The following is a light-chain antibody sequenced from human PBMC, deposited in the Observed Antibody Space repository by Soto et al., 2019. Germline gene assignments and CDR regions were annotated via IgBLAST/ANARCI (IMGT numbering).Light chain of an antibody. Sequence: EIVMTQSPATLSVSPGERATLSCRASQSVGGNLAWYQQKPGQAPRLLIYAASTRATGIPARFSGSGSGTEFTLTISSLQSEDFAVYYCQQYNNWPPWTFGQATKVEIK. CDR2: AAS. CDR3: QQYNNWPPWT. CDR1: QSVGGN. J-gene: IGKJ1*01. V-gene: IGKV3-15*01.